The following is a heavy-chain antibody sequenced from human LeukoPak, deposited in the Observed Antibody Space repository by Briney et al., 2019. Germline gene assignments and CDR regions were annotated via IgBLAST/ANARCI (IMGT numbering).Heavy chain of an antibody. Sequence: GASVKVSCKASGYTFTGYYMHWVRQAPGQGLEWMGWINPNSGGTNYAQKFQGRVTMTRDTSISTAYMELSRLRSDDTAVYYCARDYDSSRWSYNRFDPWGQGTLVTVSS. J-gene: IGHJ5*02. CDR3: ARDYDSSRWSYNRFDP. D-gene: IGHD6-13*01. CDR1: GYTFTGYY. V-gene: IGHV1-2*02. CDR2: INPNSGGT.